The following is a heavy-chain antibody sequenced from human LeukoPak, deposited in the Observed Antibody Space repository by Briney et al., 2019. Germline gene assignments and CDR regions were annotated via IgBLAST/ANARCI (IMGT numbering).Heavy chain of an antibody. J-gene: IGHJ4*02. CDR2: IYYSGSA. CDR3: ARQYYYDSSGYFDY. CDR1: GGSISRYY. Sequence: SETLSLTCTVSGGSISRYYWSWIRQPPGKGLEWIGYIYYSGSANYNPSLKSRVTISVDTSKNQFSLKLSSVTAADTAVYYCARQYYYDSSGYFDYWGQGTLVTVSS. V-gene: IGHV4-59*08. D-gene: IGHD3-22*01.